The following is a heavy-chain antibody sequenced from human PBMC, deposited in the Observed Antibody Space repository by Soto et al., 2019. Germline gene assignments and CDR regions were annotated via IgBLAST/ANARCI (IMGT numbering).Heavy chain of an antibody. CDR2: IHCTGST. V-gene: IGHV4-59*11. CDR3: ARETYGDYVGYFDP. D-gene: IGHD4-17*01. CDR1: GGSIISHY. Sequence: SETLSLTCSVSGGSIISHYWSWIRQPPGKGLEWIGYIHCTGSTDYNPSLKSRLTISVDTSKNQFSLKLSSVTAADTAVYYCARETYGDYVGYFDPWGQGIQVTV. J-gene: IGHJ5*02.